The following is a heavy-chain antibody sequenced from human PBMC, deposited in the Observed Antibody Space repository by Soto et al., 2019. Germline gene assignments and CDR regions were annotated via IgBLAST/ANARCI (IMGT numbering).Heavy chain of an antibody. CDR2: IIPITETP. CDR1: GDTFGTDA. V-gene: IGHV1-69*12. J-gene: IGHJ5*02. D-gene: IGHD6-19*01. CDR3: ARSSSAWFADS. Sequence: QVQLVQSGPEVKRPGSSVKVSCKSSGDTFGTDAISWVRQAPGEGLEWMGGIIPITETPNYLQRFQGRVTITADESTSTSYMELTSLRSEDTAMYFCARSSSAWFADSWGQGTLVTVSS.